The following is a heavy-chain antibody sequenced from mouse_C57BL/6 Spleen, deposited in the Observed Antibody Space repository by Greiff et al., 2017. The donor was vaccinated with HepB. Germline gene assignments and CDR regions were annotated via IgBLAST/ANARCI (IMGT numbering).Heavy chain of an antibody. V-gene: IGHV2-2*01. CDR3: ARNEDYWFAY. CDR2: IWSGGST. J-gene: IGHJ3*01. CDR1: GFSLTSYG. D-gene: IGHD2-4*01. Sequence: QVQLQQSGSGLVQPSQSLSITCTVSGFSLTSYGVHWVRQSPGKGLEWLGVIWSGGSTDYNAAFISRLSISKDNSKSQVFFKMNSLQADDTAIYYCARNEDYWFAYWGQGTLVTVSA.